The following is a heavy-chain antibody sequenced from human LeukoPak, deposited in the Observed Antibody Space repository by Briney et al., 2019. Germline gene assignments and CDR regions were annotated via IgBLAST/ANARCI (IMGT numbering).Heavy chain of an antibody. D-gene: IGHD3-22*01. CDR3: ARVRYDGSGYYSIYDY. J-gene: IGHJ4*02. CDR1: GFTFSDYY. Sequence: GGSLRLSCAASGFTFSDYYMSWIRQAPGKGLEWVSYISSSGSIIYYADSVKGRFTISKDNAKNSLYLQMNSLRAEDTAVYYCARVRYDGSGYYSIYDYWGQGTLVTVSS. CDR2: ISSSGSII. V-gene: IGHV3-11*04.